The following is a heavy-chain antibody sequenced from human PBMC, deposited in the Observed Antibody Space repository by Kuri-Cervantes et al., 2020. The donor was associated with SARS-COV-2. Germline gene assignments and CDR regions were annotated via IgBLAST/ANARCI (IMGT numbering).Heavy chain of an antibody. CDR3: ATAYYDTTNRSTFFDQ. J-gene: IGHJ4*02. CDR1: GFSFSSYV. CDR2: VSYGGTNK. D-gene: IGHD3-22*01. Sequence: GESLKISCASSGFSFSSYVMHWVRHAPGKGLEWVAVVSYGGTNKDYSDSVKGRFTISRDNSKNTLYLQMNSLRAEDTAVYYCATAYYDTTNRSTFFDQWGQGTLVTVSS. V-gene: IGHV3-30*03.